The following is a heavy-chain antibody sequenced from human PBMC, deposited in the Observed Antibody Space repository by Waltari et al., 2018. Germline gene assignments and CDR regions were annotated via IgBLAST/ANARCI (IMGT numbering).Heavy chain of an antibody. J-gene: IGHJ6*02. V-gene: IGHV3-66*02. Sequence: EVQVVESGGGWVQPGGSLRLSCSASGFTVSRTSMSSVRQAPGKGLEWVSGIYSIDSTYYADYVKGRFTISRDNSKNTLYLQMNSLRSDDTAVYYCASVSTTYYYYGMDVWGQGTTVTVSS. CDR2: IYSIDST. CDR3: ASVSTTYYYYGMDV. D-gene: IGHD2-2*01. CDR1: GFTVSRTS.